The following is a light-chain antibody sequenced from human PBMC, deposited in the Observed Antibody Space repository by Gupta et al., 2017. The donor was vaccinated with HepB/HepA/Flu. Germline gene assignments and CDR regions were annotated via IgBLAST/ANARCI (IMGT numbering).Light chain of an antibody. Sequence: QSVLTQPPSVSGAPGQRVAIPCTGSSSNIGAGYYVHWYQQCPETAPRLLIYSNTKRPSVVPDRFSGSKSGTSAALNITGLQAEDEADYYCQSQYRSRSGGVFGGGTRLTVL. CDR3: QSQYRSRSGGV. CDR1: SSNIGAGYY. CDR2: SNT. J-gene: IGLJ3*02. V-gene: IGLV1-40*01.